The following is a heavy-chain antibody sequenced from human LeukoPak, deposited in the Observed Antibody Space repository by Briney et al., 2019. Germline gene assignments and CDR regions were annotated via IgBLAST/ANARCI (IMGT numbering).Heavy chain of an antibody. CDR3: ARRGSSVGGSYYSFDY. CDR2: MNPNSGGT. D-gene: IGHD1-26*01. J-gene: IGHJ4*02. V-gene: IGHV1-2*02. CDR1: GYTFTGYF. Sequence: ASVKVSCKGSGYTFTGYFMHWVRQAPGQGLEWMGWMNPNSGGTNYAQKFQGSVTMTRDTSISTAYMELSRLRSEDTAVYYCARRGSSVGGSYYSFDYWGQGTLVTVSS.